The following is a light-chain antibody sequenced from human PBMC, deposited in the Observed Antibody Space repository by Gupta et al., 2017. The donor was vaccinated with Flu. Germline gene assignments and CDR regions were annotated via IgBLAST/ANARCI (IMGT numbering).Light chain of an antibody. CDR3: QRYDNVPRT. CDR2: TTP. CDR1: QGISSY. J-gene: IGKJ1*01. Sequence: DIQMTQSPSSLSASVGDRVTITCRASQGISSYLAWYQQKPGIAPKLLIYTTPTLQSGVPSRFSGSGSGTDFTLTISSLQPEDVATYYCQRYDNVPRTFGQGTKVEIK. V-gene: IGKV1-27*01.